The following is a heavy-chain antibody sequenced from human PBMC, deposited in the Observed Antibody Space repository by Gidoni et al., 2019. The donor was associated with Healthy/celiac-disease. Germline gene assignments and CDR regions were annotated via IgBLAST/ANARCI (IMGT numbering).Heavy chain of an antibody. CDR3: ARGEYYYDSSGYYPYWYFDL. Sequence: QVQLQESGPGLVKPSQTLSLTCTVSGGSISSGSYSWSWIRQPAGKGLEWIGRIYTSGSTNYNPSLKSRVTISVDTSKNQFSLKLSSVTAADTAVYYCARGEYYYDSSGYYPYWYFDLWGRGTLVTVSS. D-gene: IGHD3-22*01. CDR2: IYTSGST. J-gene: IGHJ2*01. CDR1: GGSISSGSYS. V-gene: IGHV4-61*02.